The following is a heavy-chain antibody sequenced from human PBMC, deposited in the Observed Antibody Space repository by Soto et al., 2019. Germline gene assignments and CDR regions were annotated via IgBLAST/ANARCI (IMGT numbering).Heavy chain of an antibody. D-gene: IGHD6-19*01. J-gene: IGHJ4*02. CDR1: GGSISSGDYY. CDR2: IYYSGST. V-gene: IGHV4-30-4*01. CDR3: ARGHEGIAVADAFDY. Sequence: QVQLQESGPGLVKPSQTLSLTCTVSGGSISSGDYYWRWIRQPPGKGLEWIGYIYYSGSTYYNPSLMSRVTISVDTSQNQVSLSLSYVTAAYTAVYYCARGHEGIAVADAFDYWGQGTPVTVSS.